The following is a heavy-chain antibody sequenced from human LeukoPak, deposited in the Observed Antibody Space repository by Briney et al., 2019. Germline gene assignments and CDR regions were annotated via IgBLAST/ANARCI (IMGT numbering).Heavy chain of an antibody. CDR2: IIPIFGTA. Sequence: SVKVSCKASGGTFSSYAISWVRQAPGQGLEWMGGIIPIFGTANYAQKFQGRVTITADESTSTAYMELSSLRSEDTAVYYCARGDTPTVYYYYMDVWGKGTTVTVSS. V-gene: IGHV1-69*01. CDR3: ARGDTPTVYYYYMDV. CDR1: GGTFSSYA. D-gene: IGHD5-18*01. J-gene: IGHJ6*03.